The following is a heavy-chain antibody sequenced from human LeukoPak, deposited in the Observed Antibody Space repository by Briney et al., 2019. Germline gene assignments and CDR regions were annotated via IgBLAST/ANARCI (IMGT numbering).Heavy chain of an antibody. CDR3: ARGRPVLQLLWGAFDI. D-gene: IGHD1-7*01. Sequence: PGGSLRLSCAASGFTFSSYEMNWVRQAPGKGLEWVSSISSSSSYIYYVDSVKGRFTISRDNAKNSLYLQMNSLRAEDTAVYYCARGRPVLQLLWGAFDIWGQGTMVTVSS. CDR2: ISSSSSYI. V-gene: IGHV3-21*01. J-gene: IGHJ3*02. CDR1: GFTFSSYE.